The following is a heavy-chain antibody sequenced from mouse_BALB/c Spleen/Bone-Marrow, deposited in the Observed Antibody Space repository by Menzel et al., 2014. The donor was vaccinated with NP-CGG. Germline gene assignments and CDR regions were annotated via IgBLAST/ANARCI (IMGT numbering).Heavy chain of an antibody. CDR3: ARSFYDYDAMDY. V-gene: IGHV5-9-1*01. CDR2: ISSGGSYT. D-gene: IGHD1-1*01. J-gene: IGHJ4*01. CDR1: GFTFSSYA. Sequence: EVMLVESGGGLVKPGGSLKLSCAASGFTFSSYAMSWVRQTPEKRLEWVATISSGGSYTYYADSGKGRLTISRDNAKNPLSLQMRGWRSEDTAMYYCARSFYDYDAMDYGGQGTSATVSS.